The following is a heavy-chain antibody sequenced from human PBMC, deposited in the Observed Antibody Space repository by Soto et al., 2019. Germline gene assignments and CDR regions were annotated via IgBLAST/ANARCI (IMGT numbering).Heavy chain of an antibody. Sequence: SVKVSCKASGGTFSNYTISWVRQAPGQGLEWMGRIIPILGIANYAQKFQGRVTITADKSTSTAYMELSSLRSEDTAVYYCARHAYDFWSGHPNPRYYYGMDVWG. CDR3: ARHAYDFWSGHPNPRYYYGMDV. J-gene: IGHJ6*02. V-gene: IGHV1-69*02. D-gene: IGHD3-3*01. CDR1: GGTFSNYT. CDR2: IIPILGIA.